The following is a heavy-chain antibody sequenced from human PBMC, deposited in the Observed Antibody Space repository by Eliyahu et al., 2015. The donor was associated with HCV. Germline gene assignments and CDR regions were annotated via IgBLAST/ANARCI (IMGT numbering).Heavy chain of an antibody. CDR1: GXXFTGSG. CDR2: DGIFGDT. J-gene: IGHJ4*02. CDR3: ARADPSSHSAYFDS. Sequence: EVQLLESGGGLVQXXGSLRXSCTASGXXFTGSGLSWVRQTPAKGLEWVSTDGIFGDTYYADSVKGRFTVLRDNSKNTLYLQMKSLTAEDTAEYYCARADPSSHSAYFDSWGQGTLVTVSS. V-gene: IGHV3-23*01.